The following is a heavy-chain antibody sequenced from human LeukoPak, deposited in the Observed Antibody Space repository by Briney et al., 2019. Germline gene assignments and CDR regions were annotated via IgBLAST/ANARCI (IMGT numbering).Heavy chain of an antibody. CDR2: ISAYNGNT. J-gene: IGHJ4*02. CDR1: GYTFTSYG. D-gene: IGHD3-22*01. CDR3: ARGTYYYDSSGYYPIDY. V-gene: IGHV1-18*01. Sequence: EASVKVSCKASGYTFTSYGISWVRQAPGQGLEWMGWISAYNGNTNYAQKLQGRVTMTTETSTSTAYMELRSLRSDDTAVYYCARGTYYYDSSGYYPIDYWGQGTLVTVSS.